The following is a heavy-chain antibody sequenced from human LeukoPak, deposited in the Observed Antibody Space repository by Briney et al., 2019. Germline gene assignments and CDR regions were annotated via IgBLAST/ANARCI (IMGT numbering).Heavy chain of an antibody. CDR2: VSGSGGET. CDR1: GFTFANYA. J-gene: IGHJ4*02. CDR3: AKVPHYGGNSPYFDS. D-gene: IGHD4-23*01. Sequence: PGGSLRLSCAASGFTFANYAMSWVRQAPGKGLEWVSSVSGSGGETHSTDSVKGQFTIPRDNSKGTLYLQLSSLRAEDTAVYYCAKVPHYGGNSPYFDSWGQGTLVTVSS. V-gene: IGHV3-23*01.